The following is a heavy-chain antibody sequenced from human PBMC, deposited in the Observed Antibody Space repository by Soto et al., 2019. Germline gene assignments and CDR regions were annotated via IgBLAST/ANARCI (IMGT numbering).Heavy chain of an antibody. CDR1: GFSLSTSGVG. CDR2: IYWDDDK. V-gene: IGHV2-5*02. J-gene: IGHJ4*02. CDR3: AHFNDDADSSSWYVGY. Sequence: QITLKESGPTLVKPTQTLTLTCTFSGFSLSTSGVGVGWIRQPPGKALEWLALIYWDDDKRYSPSLKSRLTITXXTXKXXVVLTMTNMDPVDTATYYCAHFNDDADSSSWYVGYWGQGTLVTVSS. D-gene: IGHD6-13*01.